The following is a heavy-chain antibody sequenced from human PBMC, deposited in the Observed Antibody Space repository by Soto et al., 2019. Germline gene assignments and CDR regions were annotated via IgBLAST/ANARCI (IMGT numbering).Heavy chain of an antibody. J-gene: IGHJ5*02. Sequence: PSETLSLTCAFYVVSFSGYYWSCIRHPPGKGLEWIGEINHSGSTNYNPSLKSRVTISVDTYKNQFSLKLSSVTAADTAVYYCARENDILTGYFNWFEPWGQGTLVNVSS. CDR3: ARENDILTGYFNWFEP. D-gene: IGHD3-9*01. CDR1: VVSFSGYY. CDR2: INHSGST. V-gene: IGHV4-34*01.